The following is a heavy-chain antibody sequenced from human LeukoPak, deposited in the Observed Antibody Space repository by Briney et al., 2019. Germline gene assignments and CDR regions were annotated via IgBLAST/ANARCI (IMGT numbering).Heavy chain of an antibody. D-gene: IGHD3-10*02. J-gene: IGHJ6*04. V-gene: IGHV3-20*04. CDR1: GFTFDDYG. CDR3: AELGITMIGGV. CDR2: INWNGDSI. Sequence: RPGGSLRLSCAASGFTFDDYGVSWVRQAPGQGLEWVSGINWNGDSIDYADSVKGRFTISRDNAKNSLYLQMNSLRAEDTAVYYCAELGITMIGGVWGKGTTVTISS.